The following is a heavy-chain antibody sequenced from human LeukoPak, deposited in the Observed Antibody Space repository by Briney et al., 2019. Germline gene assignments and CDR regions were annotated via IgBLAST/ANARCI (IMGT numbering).Heavy chain of an antibody. V-gene: IGHV4-31*03. Sequence: PSETLSLTCTVSGGSISSGDYYWGWIRQLPGKGLEWIGYIYYSGRTYYNPSLKSRLTISIGTSKNQFSLNLKSVTAADTAVYYCASRLGDYDFWSGYRDWFDPWGQGTLVTVSS. CDR2: IYYSGRT. CDR3: ASRLGDYDFWSGYRDWFDP. D-gene: IGHD3-3*01. J-gene: IGHJ5*02. CDR1: GGSISSGDYY.